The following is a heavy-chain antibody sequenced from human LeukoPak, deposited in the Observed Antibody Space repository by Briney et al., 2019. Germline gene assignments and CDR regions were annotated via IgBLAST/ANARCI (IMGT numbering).Heavy chain of an antibody. D-gene: IGHD1-1*01. J-gene: IGHJ4*02. Sequence: GGSLRLSCAASGFTFSSIAMTWVRQAPGKGLEWVSTIRSNGETTYNADSVKGRFTISRDNSKKTLYVQLNSLRVEDTAIYYCAKGQELDDGVFDSWGQGTLVTVSS. V-gene: IGHV3-23*01. CDR1: GFTFSSIA. CDR3: AKGQELDDGVFDS. CDR2: IRSNGETT.